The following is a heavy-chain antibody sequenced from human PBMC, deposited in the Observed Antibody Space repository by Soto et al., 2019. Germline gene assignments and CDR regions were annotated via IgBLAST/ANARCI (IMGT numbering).Heavy chain of an antibody. Sequence: QVQVVESGGGLVQPGGSLRLSCAASGFTFSDYYMSWIRQAPGKGLEWVSFISSSSDSTKYADSVKGRFTISRDNAKNSLCLQLNSRGAEDTAVYDCARGGVKGTTSRGQVYNWGQGTLVTVSS. D-gene: IGHD1-7*01. CDR2: ISSSSDST. CDR3: ARGGVKGTTSRGQVYN. J-gene: IGHJ4*02. CDR1: GFTFSDYY. V-gene: IGHV3-11*06.